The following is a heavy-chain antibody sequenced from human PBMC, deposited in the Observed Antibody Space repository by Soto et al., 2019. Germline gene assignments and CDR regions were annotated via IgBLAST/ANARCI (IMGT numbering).Heavy chain of an antibody. V-gene: IGHV3-30*18. J-gene: IGHJ6*02. Sequence: QVLLVESGGGVVQPGRSLRLSCAASGFTFSSYGMHWVRQAPGKGLEWVAVISYDGSNKYYADSVKGRFTISRDNSKNTLYLQMNSLRAEDTAVYYCAKDLASGMDVWGQGTTVTVSS. CDR2: ISYDGSNK. CDR1: GFTFSSYG. CDR3: AKDLASGMDV. D-gene: IGHD3-3*02.